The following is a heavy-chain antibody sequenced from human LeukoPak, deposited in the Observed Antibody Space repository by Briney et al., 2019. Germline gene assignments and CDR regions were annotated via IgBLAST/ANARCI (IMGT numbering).Heavy chain of an antibody. D-gene: IGHD3-9*01. J-gene: IGHJ6*03. CDR3: ARRVLRYFDWLSSLTDYYYMDV. Sequence: KPSETLSLTCTVSGGSISSGDYYWSWIRQPPGKGLEWIGYIYYSESTYYNPSLKSRVTISVDTSKNQFSLKLSSVTAADTAVYYCARRVLRYFDWLSSLTDYYYMDVWGKGTTVTVSS. V-gene: IGHV4-30-4*08. CDR2: IYYSEST. CDR1: GGSISSGDYY.